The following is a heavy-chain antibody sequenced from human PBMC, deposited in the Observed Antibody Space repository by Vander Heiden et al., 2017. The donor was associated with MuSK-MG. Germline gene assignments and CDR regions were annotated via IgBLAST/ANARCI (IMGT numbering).Heavy chain of an antibody. D-gene: IGHD6-19*01. CDR2: ISSTGGST. V-gene: IGHV3-23*01. J-gene: IGHJ4*02. Sequence: EVQLLESGGGLIHPGGSLRLSCAASGFTFSSYGMSWVRQAPGKGLEWVSAISSTGGSTYHADSVKGQFTISRDNSKNTLSLQMNSLRAEDTAVYYCAKGGSSGWYYFDYWGQGTLVTVSS. CDR1: GFTFSSYG. CDR3: AKGGSSGWYYFDY.